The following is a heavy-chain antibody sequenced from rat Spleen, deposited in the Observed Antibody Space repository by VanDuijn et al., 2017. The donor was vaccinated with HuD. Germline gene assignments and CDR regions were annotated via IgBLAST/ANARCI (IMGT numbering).Heavy chain of an antibody. Sequence: EVQLGESGGGLVQPGRSLKLSCAASGFTFSDYAMAWVRQAPKKGLELVATINYDGSTVHYRDSVKGRFTLSRDHGESTLYLQMDSLRSEDTATYYCATETTGSSGGWGQGVMVTVSS. V-gene: IGHV5-17*01. J-gene: IGHJ2*01. D-gene: IGHD5-1*01. CDR3: ATETTGSSGG. CDR1: GFTFSDYA. CDR2: INYDGSTV.